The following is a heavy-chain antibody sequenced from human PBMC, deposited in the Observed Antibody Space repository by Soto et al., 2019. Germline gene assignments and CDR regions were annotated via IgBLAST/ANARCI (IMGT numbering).Heavy chain of an antibody. CDR2: IYYSGST. CDR3: AGGYGDSSQRNYYYYMDV. Sequence: PSETLSLTCTVSGGSISSYYWSWIRQPPGKGLEWIGYIYYSGSTNYNPSLKSRVTISVDTSKSQFSLKLSSVTAADTAVYYCAGGYGDSSQRNYYYYMDVWGKGTTVTVSS. CDR1: GGSISSYY. D-gene: IGHD4-17*01. J-gene: IGHJ6*03. V-gene: IGHV4-59*08.